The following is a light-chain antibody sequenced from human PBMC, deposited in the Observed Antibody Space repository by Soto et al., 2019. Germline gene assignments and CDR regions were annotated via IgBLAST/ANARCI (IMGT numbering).Light chain of an antibody. V-gene: IGKV3-15*01. CDR3: QQYNKWPFYS. J-gene: IGKJ2*01. CDR1: QSVSSK. Sequence: EIVMTQSPVTLSVSPGERATLSCRASQSVSSKLAWYQQKPDQAPRLLIYDASTRATGIPTRFSGSGSGTEFTLTISSLQSEDSAVHYCQQYNKWPFYSFGQGTKLEIK. CDR2: DAS.